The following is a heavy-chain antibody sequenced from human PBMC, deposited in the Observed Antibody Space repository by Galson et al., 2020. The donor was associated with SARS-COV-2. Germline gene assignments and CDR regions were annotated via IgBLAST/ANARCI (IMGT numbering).Heavy chain of an antibody. CDR1: GFTFSSYW. CDR2: IKQDGSEK. J-gene: IGHJ6*02. V-gene: IGHV3-7*01. CDR3: ARRPCYCSGSSCELCGYYYYGMDV. D-gene: IGHD2-15*01. Sequence: GGSLRLSCAASGFTFSSYWMSWVRQAPGKGLEWVANIKQDGSEKYYVDSVKGRFTISRDNAKNSLYLQMNSLRAEDTAVYYCARRPCYCSGSSCELCGYYYYGMDVWGQGTTVTVSS.